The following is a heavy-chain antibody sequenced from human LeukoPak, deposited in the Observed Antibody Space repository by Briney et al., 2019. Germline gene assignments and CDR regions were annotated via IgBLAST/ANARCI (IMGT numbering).Heavy chain of an antibody. Sequence: SETLSLTCTVSGGSISSSSYYWGWVRPPPGKGLEWIGNIYYSGSTYYNPSLKSRVSISEDTSKNQFSLKLSSVTAADTAVYYCARRLDTSMVRGGSFDYWGQGILVTVSS. CDR2: IYYSGST. CDR3: ARRLDTSMVRGGSFDY. J-gene: IGHJ4*02. V-gene: IGHV4-39*01. D-gene: IGHD5-18*01. CDR1: GGSISSSSYY.